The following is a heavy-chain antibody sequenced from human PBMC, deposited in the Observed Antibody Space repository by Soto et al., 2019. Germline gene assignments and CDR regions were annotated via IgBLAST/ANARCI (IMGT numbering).Heavy chain of an antibody. CDR2: ISSDGNNK. V-gene: IGHV3-30-3*01. J-gene: IGHJ6*02. D-gene: IGHD6-13*01. CDR3: ARAPPRGIAAPGTWGSGMDV. CDR1: GFSFSSYA. Sequence: QVQVVESGGGVVQPGRSLRLSCAASGFSFSSYAMHWVRQAPGKGLEWVAVISSDGNNKYYADSVKGRITISRDSSKNMVYLQMNSLRPEDTAVYYCARAPPRGIAAPGTWGSGMDVWGQGTTVTVSS.